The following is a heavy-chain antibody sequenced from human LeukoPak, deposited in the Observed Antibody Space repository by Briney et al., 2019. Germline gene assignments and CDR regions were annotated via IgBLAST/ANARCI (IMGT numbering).Heavy chain of an antibody. V-gene: IGHV1-24*01. CDR3: ATGQWLVGTPFDY. CDR1: GYTLTELS. J-gene: IGHJ4*02. CDR2: FDPEDGET. Sequence: ASVKVSCKVSGYTLTELSMHWVRQAPGKGLEWMVGFDPEDGETIYAQKFQGRVTMTEDTSTDTAYMELSSLRSEDTAVYYCATGQWLVGTPFDYWGQGTLVTVSS. D-gene: IGHD6-19*01.